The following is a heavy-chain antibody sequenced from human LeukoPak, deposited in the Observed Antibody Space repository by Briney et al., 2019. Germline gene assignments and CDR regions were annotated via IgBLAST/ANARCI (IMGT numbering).Heavy chain of an antibody. J-gene: IGHJ5*02. CDR2: IYHSGST. CDR1: GDSITNFY. CDR3: ARAQELLGWFDP. D-gene: IGHD3-10*01. V-gene: IGHV4-59*12. Sequence: PSETLSLTCTVSGDSITNFYWSWIRQSPGKGLEWIGEIYHSGSTNYNPSLKSRVTISVDKSQNQFSLKLSSVTAADTAVYYCARAQELLGWFDPWGQGTLVTVSS.